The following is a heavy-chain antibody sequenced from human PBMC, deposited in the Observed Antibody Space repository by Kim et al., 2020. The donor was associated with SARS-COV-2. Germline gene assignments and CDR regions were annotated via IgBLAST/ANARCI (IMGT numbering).Heavy chain of an antibody. CDR2: IYYSGST. CDR3: ARGVVITIVGVVREFDY. D-gene: IGHD3-3*01. Sequence: SETLSLTCTVSGGSISSYYWSWIRQPPGKGLEWIGYIYYSGSTNYNPSLKSRVTISVDTSKNKFSLKLNSVTAADTAVYYCARGVVITIVGVVREFDYWG. CDR1: GGSISSYY. J-gene: IGHJ5*01. V-gene: IGHV4-59*01.